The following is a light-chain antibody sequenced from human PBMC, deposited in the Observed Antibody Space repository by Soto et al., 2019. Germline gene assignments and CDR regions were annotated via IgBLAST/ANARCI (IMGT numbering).Light chain of an antibody. CDR3: RQYYSSPYT. J-gene: IGKJ5*01. Sequence: IQLTQSPSSLSASVGDRVTITCRASQGINSYLAWYQQKPRKAPNLLIYAASTLQGGVPSRFSGSGSVTDFTLTISSLQHEDFATYYCRQYYSSPYTFGQGTRLESK. CDR1: QGINSY. CDR2: AAS. V-gene: IGKV1-9*01.